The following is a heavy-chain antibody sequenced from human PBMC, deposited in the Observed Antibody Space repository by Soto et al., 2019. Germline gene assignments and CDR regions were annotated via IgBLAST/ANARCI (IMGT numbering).Heavy chain of an antibody. CDR2: ISGSYAGT. D-gene: IGHD2-2*01. CDR1: GFTFSSHA. J-gene: IGHJ4*02. CDR3: TKDPCTRSSCYFDF. Sequence: VQLLESGGGLVQPGGSLRLSCEASGFTFSSHAVSWVRQAPGKGLEWVSAISGSYAGTFDADSVRGRFTISRDNSKNTRYLHMTSLRVEDTAIYYCTKDPCTRSSCYFDFWGQGSLVTVSS. V-gene: IGHV3-23*01.